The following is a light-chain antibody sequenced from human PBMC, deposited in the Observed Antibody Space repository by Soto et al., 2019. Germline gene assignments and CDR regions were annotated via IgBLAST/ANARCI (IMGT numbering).Light chain of an antibody. J-gene: IGKJ1*01. CDR1: QTISSW. Sequence: DIQMTQSPSTLSGSVGDRVTITCRASQTISSWLAWYQQKPGKAPKLLIYDASSLESGVPSRFSGSGSGTEFTLTISSLQPDDFAAYSCQQYNSYSRTFGQGTKVEI. CDR2: DAS. V-gene: IGKV1-5*01. CDR3: QQYNSYSRT.